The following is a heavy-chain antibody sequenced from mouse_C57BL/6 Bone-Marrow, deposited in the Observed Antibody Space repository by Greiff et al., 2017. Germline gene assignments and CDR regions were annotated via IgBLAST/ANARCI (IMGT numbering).Heavy chain of an antibody. V-gene: IGHV3-1*01. CDR1: GYSITSGYD. CDR3: ARAYYVNSYYFDY. Sequence: DVQLQESGPGMVKPSQSLSLTCTVTGYSITSGYDWHWIRHFPGNKLEWMGYISYSGSTNYNPSLKSRTSLTHDTSKNLFFLKLNSVTTEDTATDYSARAYYVNSYYFDYWGQGTTLTVSS. D-gene: IGHD2-10*01. CDR2: ISYSGST. J-gene: IGHJ2*01.